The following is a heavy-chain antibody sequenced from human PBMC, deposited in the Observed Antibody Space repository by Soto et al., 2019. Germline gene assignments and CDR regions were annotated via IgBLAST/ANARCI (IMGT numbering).Heavy chain of an antibody. Sequence: GGSLRLSCAASGFTFSSYAMHWVRQAPGKGLEWVAVISYDGSNKYYADSVKGRFTISRDNSKNTLYLQMNSLRAEDTAVYYCAREIKCTSCYKRINYYYYGMDVWGQGTTVTVSS. CDR1: GFTFSSYA. CDR3: AREIKCTSCYKRINYYYYGMDV. CDR2: ISYDGSNK. V-gene: IGHV3-30-3*01. J-gene: IGHJ6*02. D-gene: IGHD2-2*02.